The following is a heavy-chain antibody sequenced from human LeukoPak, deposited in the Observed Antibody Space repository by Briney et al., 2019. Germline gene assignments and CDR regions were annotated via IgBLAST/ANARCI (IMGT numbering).Heavy chain of an antibody. D-gene: IGHD6-6*01. CDR2: FYYSGST. CDR3: ARARSQLVPYFDS. CDR1: GGSINNSGHY. J-gene: IGHJ4*02. V-gene: IGHV4-39*01. Sequence: KPSETLSLTCTVSGGSINNSGHYWGWIRQPPGKGLEWIGSFYYSGSTYYDSSLKSRVTISPDTSKNQFSLKLRSVTAADTAVYYCARARSQLVPYFDSWGQGTLVTVSS.